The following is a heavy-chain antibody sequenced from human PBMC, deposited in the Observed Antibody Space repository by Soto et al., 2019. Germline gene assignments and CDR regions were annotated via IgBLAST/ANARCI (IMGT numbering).Heavy chain of an antibody. CDR3: AHIRSYYGYGSAFDY. CDR2: IYWDDDK. V-gene: IGHV2-5*02. CDR1: GFSLSTSGVG. J-gene: IGHJ4*02. D-gene: IGHD3-10*01. Sequence: QITLKESGPTLVKPTQTLTLTCTFSGFSLSTSGVGVGWIRQPPGKALEWLALIYWDDDKRYSPSLKSRLTIINDTSKNHVVLTMTNMDPVDTATYYCAHIRSYYGYGSAFDYWGQGTLVTVSS.